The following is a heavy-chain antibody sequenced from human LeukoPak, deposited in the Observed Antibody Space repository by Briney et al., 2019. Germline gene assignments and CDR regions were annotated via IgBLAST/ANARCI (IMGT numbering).Heavy chain of an antibody. J-gene: IGHJ4*02. D-gene: IGHD4-17*01. V-gene: IGHV4-4*02. Sequence: SETLSLTCAVSGAFITNSHWWSWARQPPGKGLEWIGEIYHSGTTNYNPSLQSRVTMSVDKSKNQFSLKLSSVAAADTAVYYCATYFYGEYGSYYFDYWGQGTLVTVSS. CDR2: IYHSGTT. CDR3: ATYFYGEYGSYYFDY. CDR1: GAFITNSHW.